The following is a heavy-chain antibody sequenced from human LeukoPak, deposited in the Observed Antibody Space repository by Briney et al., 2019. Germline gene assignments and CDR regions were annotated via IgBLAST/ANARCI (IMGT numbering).Heavy chain of an antibody. CDR1: GFTFSSYS. J-gene: IGHJ4*02. V-gene: IGHV3-53*01. CDR2: IYSGGDT. CDR3: ATDTPFDY. Sequence: GGSLRLSCAASGFTFSSYSMNWVRQAPGKGLEWVSVIYSGGDTYYADSVKGRFTISRDTSKNTVYLQMNSLRVEDTAVYYCATDTPFDYWGQGTLVTVSS.